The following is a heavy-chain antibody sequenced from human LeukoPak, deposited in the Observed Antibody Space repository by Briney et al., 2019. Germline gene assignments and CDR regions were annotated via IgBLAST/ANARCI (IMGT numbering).Heavy chain of an antibody. J-gene: IGHJ4*02. CDR1: GFTFSSYG. Sequence: GVSLRLSCAASGFTFSSYGMHWVRQAPGKGLEWVAFIGYDGSNKYYADSVKGRFTISRDNSKNTLYLQMNSLRAEDTAVYYCAKDHLSTVMDAFDYWGQGTLVAVSS. CDR2: IGYDGSNK. CDR3: AKDHLSTVMDAFDY. V-gene: IGHV3-30*02. D-gene: IGHD5-18*01.